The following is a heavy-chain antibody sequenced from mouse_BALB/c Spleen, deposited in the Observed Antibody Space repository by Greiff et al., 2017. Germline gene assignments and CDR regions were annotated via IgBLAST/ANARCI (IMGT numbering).Heavy chain of an antibody. CDR3: ARRGYYGHYYAMDY. V-gene: IGHV3-2*02. CDR1: GYSITSDYA. J-gene: IGHJ4*01. D-gene: IGHD1-1*01. Sequence: EVKLMESGPGLVKPSQSLSLTCTVTGYSITSDYAWNWIRQFPGNKLEWMGYISYSGSTSYNPSLKSRISITRDTSKNQFFLQLNSVTTEDTATYYCARRGYYGHYYAMDYWGQGTSVTVSS. CDR2: ISYSGST.